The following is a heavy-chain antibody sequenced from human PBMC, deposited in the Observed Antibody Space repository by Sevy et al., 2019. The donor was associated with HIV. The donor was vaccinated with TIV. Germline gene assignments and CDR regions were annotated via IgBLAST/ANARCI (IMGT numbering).Heavy chain of an antibody. CDR2: INQDGSAT. J-gene: IGHJ4*02. CDR3: ARGPNDYAGVGDY. D-gene: IGHD4-17*01. CDR1: GFTFSSFW. V-gene: IGHV3-7*04. Sequence: GGSLRLSCAASGFTFSSFWMYWVRQAPGKGLEWVANINQDGSATHYVDSVKGLLTVSIDNARNSLYLQMNSLRAEDTAVYYCARGPNDYAGVGDYWGQGTLVTVSS.